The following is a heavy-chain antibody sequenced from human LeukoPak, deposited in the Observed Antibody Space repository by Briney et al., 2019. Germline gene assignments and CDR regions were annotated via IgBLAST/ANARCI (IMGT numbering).Heavy chain of an antibody. J-gene: IGHJ4*02. CDR3: ARGPGSGSYFFDY. D-gene: IGHD3-10*01. CDR1: GGTFSSYA. V-gene: IGHV1-69*06. Sequence: GASAKVSCKASGGTFSSYAISWVRQAPGQGLEWMGGIIPIFGTANYAQMFQGRVMITADKSTSTAYMELSSLRSEDTAVYYCARGPGSGSYFFDYWGQGTLVTVSS. CDR2: IIPIFGTA.